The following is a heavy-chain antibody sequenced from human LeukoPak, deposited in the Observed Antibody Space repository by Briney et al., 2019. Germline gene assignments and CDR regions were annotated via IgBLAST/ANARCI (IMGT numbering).Heavy chain of an antibody. CDR1: GGSISSSSYY. Sequence: SETLSLTCTVSGGSISSSSYYWGWIRQPPGKGLEWIGSIYYSGSTYYNPSLKSRVTISVDTSKNQFSLKLSSVTAADTAVYYCARGLDYYGSGSYYIRWFDPWGQGTLVTVSS. J-gene: IGHJ5*02. V-gene: IGHV4-39*07. CDR2: IYYSGST. CDR3: ARGLDYYGSGSYYIRWFDP. D-gene: IGHD3-10*01.